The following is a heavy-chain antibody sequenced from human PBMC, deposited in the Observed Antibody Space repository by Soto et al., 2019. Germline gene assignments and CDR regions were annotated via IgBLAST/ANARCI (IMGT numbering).Heavy chain of an antibody. J-gene: IGHJ4*02. CDR3: AKQLGYCSGGSCLEYYFDY. CDR2: ISGSGGST. Sequence: EVQLLESGGGLVQPGGSLRLSCAASGFTFSSYAMSWVRQAPGKGLEWVSAISGSGGSTYYADSEKGRFTISRDNSKNTLYLQMNSLRAEDTAVYYCAKQLGYCSGGSCLEYYFDYWGQGTLVTVSS. D-gene: IGHD2-15*01. V-gene: IGHV3-23*01. CDR1: GFTFSSYA.